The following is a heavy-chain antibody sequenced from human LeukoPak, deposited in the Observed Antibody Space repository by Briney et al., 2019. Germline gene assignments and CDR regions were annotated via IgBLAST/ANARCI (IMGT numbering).Heavy chain of an antibody. CDR2: IVVGSGNT. Sequence: ASVKVSCKASGFTFTSSAMQWVRQARGQRLEWIGWIVVGSGNTNYAQKFQERVTITRDMSTSTAYMELSSLRSEDTAVYYCARDAAHSRFLDHWGQGTLVTASS. CDR1: GFTFTSSA. D-gene: IGHD2/OR15-2a*01. V-gene: IGHV1-58*02. CDR3: ARDAAHSRFLDH. J-gene: IGHJ4*02.